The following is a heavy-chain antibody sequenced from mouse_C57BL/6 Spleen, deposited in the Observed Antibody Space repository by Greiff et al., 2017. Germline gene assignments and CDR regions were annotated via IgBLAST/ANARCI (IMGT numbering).Heavy chain of an antibody. Sequence: QVQLQQPGAELVRPGSSVKLSCKASGYTFTSYWLHWVKQRPIQGLEWIGNIDPSDSETHYNQKFKDKATLTVDKSSSTAYMQLSSLTSEDSAVYYCARSGSSYFAYWGQGTLVTVSA. J-gene: IGHJ3*01. D-gene: IGHD1-1*01. CDR3: ARSGSSYFAY. CDR2: IDPSDSET. V-gene: IGHV1-52*01. CDR1: GYTFTSYW.